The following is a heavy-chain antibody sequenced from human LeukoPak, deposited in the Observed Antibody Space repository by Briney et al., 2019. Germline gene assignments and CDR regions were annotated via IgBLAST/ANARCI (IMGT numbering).Heavy chain of an antibody. D-gene: IGHD1-14*01. J-gene: IGHJ6*02. Sequence: PGGSLRLSCAASGLTVSSNYMSWVRQAPGKGLEWVSVIYSGGNTYYADSVKGRFTISRDNSKNTLYLQMNSLRAEDTAVYYCARGIITAIDVWGQGTTVTVSS. V-gene: IGHV3-53*01. CDR1: GLTVSSNY. CDR3: ARGIITAIDV. CDR2: IYSGGNT.